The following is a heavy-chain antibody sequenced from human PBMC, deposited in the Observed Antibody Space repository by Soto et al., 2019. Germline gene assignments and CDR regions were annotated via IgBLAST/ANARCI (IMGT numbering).Heavy chain of an antibody. CDR2: ISSSSSSI. CDR1: GFTFSAYN. J-gene: IGHJ5*02. V-gene: IGHV3-21*01. D-gene: IGHD3-22*01. CDR3: ARADYFDSSAYYFSGWFDP. Sequence: EVQLVESGGGLVKPGGSLRLSCAASGFTFSAYNMNWVRQAPGKGLEWVSSISSSSSSIYYADSVKGRFTISRDNAKTSLYLQMNSLRAEDTAVYYCARADYFDSSAYYFSGWFDPWGRGTLVTVSS.